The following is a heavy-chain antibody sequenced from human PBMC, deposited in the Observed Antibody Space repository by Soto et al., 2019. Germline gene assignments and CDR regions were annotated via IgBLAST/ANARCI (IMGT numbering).Heavy chain of an antibody. J-gene: IGHJ6*02. CDR1: GYTFTSYG. Sequence: ASVKVSCKASGYTFTSYGISWVRQAPGQGLEWMGWISAYNGNTNYAQKLQGRVTMTTDTSTSTAYMELRSLRSDDTAVYYCARDWEQWRAADYYYGMDVWGQGTTVTVSS. V-gene: IGHV1-18*01. CDR3: ARDWEQWRAADYYYGMDV. CDR2: ISAYNGNT. D-gene: IGHD6-19*01.